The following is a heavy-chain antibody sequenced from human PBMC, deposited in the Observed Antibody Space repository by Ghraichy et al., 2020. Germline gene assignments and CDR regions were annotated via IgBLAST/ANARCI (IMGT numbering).Heavy chain of an antibody. CDR1: GGSFSDYY. Sequence: SETLSLTCAVFGGSFSDYYWNWIRQPPGKGLEWIGEINHGGSTNYNPSLKSRVTISVDTSKSQFSLKLSSVTAADTAVYYCAREYCSGGSCYSLGYWGQRTLVTVSS. J-gene: IGHJ4*02. CDR2: INHGGST. D-gene: IGHD2-15*01. V-gene: IGHV4-34*01. CDR3: AREYCSGGSCYSLGY.